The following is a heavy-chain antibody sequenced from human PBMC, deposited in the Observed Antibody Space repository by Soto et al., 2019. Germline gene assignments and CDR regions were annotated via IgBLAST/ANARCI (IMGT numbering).Heavy chain of an antibody. V-gene: IGHV3-20*04. J-gene: IGHJ6*01. Sequence: GGSLRLSCAASGFTFDDYGMNWGRQAPGKGLEWVSGINWNGGSTGYADSVKGRFTISRDNAKNSLYLQMNSLRAEDTALYYCARTNYYDSSGDRRPFLSVWGQGTTVTGSS. CDR2: INWNGGST. CDR3: ARTNYYDSSGDRRPFLSV. CDR1: GFTFDDYG. D-gene: IGHD3-22*01.